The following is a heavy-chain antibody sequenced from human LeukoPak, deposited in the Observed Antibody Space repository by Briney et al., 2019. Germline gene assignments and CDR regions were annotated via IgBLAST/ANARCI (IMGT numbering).Heavy chain of an antibody. D-gene: IGHD5-12*01. CDR3: ARYFGPRDGYDPKGHNWFDP. V-gene: IGHV1-2*02. Sequence: GGSVKVSCKASGGTFSSYAISWVRQAPGQGLEWMGWINPNSGGTNYAQKFQGRVTMTRDTSISTAYMELSRLRSDDTAVYYCARYFGPRDGYDPKGHNWFDPWGQGTLVTVSS. J-gene: IGHJ5*02. CDR2: INPNSGGT. CDR1: GGTFSSYA.